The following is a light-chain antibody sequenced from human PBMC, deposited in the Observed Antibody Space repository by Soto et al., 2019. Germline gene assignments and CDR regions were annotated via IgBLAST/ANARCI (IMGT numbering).Light chain of an antibody. J-gene: IGKJ1*01. CDR2: DAS. Sequence: VLTQSPATLSLSPGERATLSCRASHSVSSSLAWYQQKPGQAPRLLIYDASNRATGIPARFSGSGSGTDFTLTISSLEPEDFAVYYCQQRRNWPQTFGQGTKVEI. V-gene: IGKV3-11*01. CDR1: HSVSSS. CDR3: QQRRNWPQT.